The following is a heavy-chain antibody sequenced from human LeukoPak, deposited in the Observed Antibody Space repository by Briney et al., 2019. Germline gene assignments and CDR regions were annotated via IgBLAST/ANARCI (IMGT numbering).Heavy chain of an antibody. V-gene: IGHV3-53*01. D-gene: IGHD2-21*02. CDR3: AGLPVVTAVTGAFHI. Sequence: PGGSLALSCAASGFTVSKNYMTWLRQAPGKGLEWVSVIYGGGSTYYADFVKGRFTIARANTKNTLFLQMNSLRAEDTAIYYCAGLPVVTAVTGAFHIWGQGTMVTVSS. J-gene: IGHJ3*02. CDR1: GFTVSKNY. CDR2: IYGGGST.